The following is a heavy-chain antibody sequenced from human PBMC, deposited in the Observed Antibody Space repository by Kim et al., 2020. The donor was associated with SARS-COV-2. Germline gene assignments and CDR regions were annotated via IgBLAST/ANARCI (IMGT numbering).Heavy chain of an antibody. D-gene: IGHD6-13*01. Sequence: LSLTCAASGFTFSSYGMHWVRQAPGKGLEWVAVIWYDGSNKYYADSVKGRFTISRDNSKNTLYLQMNSLRAEDTAVYYCARRATGGAYSSSWYYYYYGMDVWGQGTTVTVSS. J-gene: IGHJ6*02. CDR1: GFTFSSYG. CDR3: ARRATGGAYSSSWYYYYYGMDV. V-gene: IGHV3-33*01. CDR2: IWYDGSNK.